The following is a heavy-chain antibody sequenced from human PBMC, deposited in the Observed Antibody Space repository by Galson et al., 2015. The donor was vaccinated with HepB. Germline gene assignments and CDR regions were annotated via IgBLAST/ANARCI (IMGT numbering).Heavy chain of an antibody. J-gene: IGHJ5*02. CDR3: ARELRHHYDSRDYYYVPNWFDP. CDR1: GYISSDYY. Sequence: SVKVSCKASGYISSDYYLHWVRQAPGQGLEWVGRISPDSGGIHHAQKFQGRVTMTRGTSINTVYLELTRLRSDDTAVYYCARELRHHYDSRDYYYVPNWFDPWGQGTLVTVSS. D-gene: IGHD3-22*01. CDR2: ISPDSGGI. V-gene: IGHV1-2*06.